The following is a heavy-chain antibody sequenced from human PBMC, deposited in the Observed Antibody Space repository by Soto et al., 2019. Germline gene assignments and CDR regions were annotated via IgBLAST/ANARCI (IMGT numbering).Heavy chain of an antibody. CDR3: AKPEEVVRGFDF. V-gene: IGHV3-23*01. CDR1: GFTFGHSG. J-gene: IGHJ4*02. D-gene: IGHD3-10*01. CDR2: ISGTGGAA. Sequence: GGSLRLSCAASGFTFGHSGMSWVRQAPGKGLEWVAAISGTGGAAYYADSVKGRFTISRDNSRNTLFLQMNSLRADDTAIYHCAKPEEVVRGFDFWGLGTLVTVSS.